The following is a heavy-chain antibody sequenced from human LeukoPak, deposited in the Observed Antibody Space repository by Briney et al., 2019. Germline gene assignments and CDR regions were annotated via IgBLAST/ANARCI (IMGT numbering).Heavy chain of an antibody. CDR3: ARGLRDSSGREYFQD. V-gene: IGHV1-8*01. Sequence: ASVTVSFRSSGYTFTKYHINGLRQAAGQGLAWMGGMTPNSGNTGYAQKYQGRVTMTRNTSISTAYMELSSLRSEDTAVYYCARGLRDSSGREYFQDWGQGTLVTVSS. J-gene: IGHJ1*01. CDR1: GYTFTKYH. D-gene: IGHD3-22*01. CDR2: MTPNSGNT.